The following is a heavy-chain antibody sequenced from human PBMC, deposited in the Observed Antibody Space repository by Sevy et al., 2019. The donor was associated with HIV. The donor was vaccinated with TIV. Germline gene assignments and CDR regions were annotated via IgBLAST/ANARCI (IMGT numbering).Heavy chain of an antibody. CDR1: GFTFSSYG. V-gene: IGHV3-33*01. Sequence: GGSLRLSCAASGFTFSSYGMHWFRQAPGKGLEWVAVIWFDGSNTYYADSVKGRFTISRDIAENTLHLQMTSLRAEDTAVYYCARDLEFYDYGAYGPSFMPDYWGQGTLVTVSS. CDR2: IWFDGSNT. J-gene: IGHJ4*02. CDR3: ARDLEFYDYGAYGPSFMPDY. D-gene: IGHD3-16*01.